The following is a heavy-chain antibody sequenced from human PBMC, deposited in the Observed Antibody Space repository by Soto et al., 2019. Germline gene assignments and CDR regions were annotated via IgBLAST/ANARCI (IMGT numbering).Heavy chain of an antibody. CDR1: GFTFTSYA. V-gene: IGHV3-30-3*01. CDR2: ISYDGSHK. D-gene: IGHD2-2*01. J-gene: IGHJ6*02. CDR3: ARDFKARFSSSTYYGMDV. Sequence: GGSLRLSCAASGFTFTSYAMHWVRQAPGTGLEWVAVISYDGSHKLYADSVKGRFTISRDNSNNMVYLEVDSLRSEDTAVYFCARDFKARFSSSTYYGMDVWGQGTTVTV.